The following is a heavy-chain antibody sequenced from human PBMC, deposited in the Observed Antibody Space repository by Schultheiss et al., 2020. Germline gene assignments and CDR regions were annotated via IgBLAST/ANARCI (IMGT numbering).Heavy chain of an antibody. CDR2: IDWDDDK. V-gene: IGHV2-70*01. J-gene: IGHJ6*02. CDR3: ARIKITMVRGVIYYYGMDV. CDR1: GFSLSTSGMC. Sequence: SGPTLVQPTQTLTLTCTFSGFSLSTSGMCVSWIRQPPGKALEWLALIDWDDDKYYSTSLKTRLTISKDTSKNQVVLTMTNMDPVDTATYYCARIKITMVRGVIYYYGMDVWGQGTTVTVSS. D-gene: IGHD3-10*01.